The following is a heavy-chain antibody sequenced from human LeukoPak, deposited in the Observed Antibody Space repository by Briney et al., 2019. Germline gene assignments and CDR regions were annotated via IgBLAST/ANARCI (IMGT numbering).Heavy chain of an antibody. D-gene: IGHD5-12*01. CDR2: IIPIFGTA. CDR3: ARDGRYVGYGFKEFLGAFDI. CDR1: GGTFSSYA. J-gene: IGHJ3*02. Sequence: GASVKVSCKASGGTFSSYAISWVRQAPGQGLEWMGGIIPIFGTANYAQKFQGRVTITADESTSTAYMELSSLRSEDTAVYYCARDGRYVGYGFKEFLGAFDIWGQGTMVTVSS. V-gene: IGHV1-69*13.